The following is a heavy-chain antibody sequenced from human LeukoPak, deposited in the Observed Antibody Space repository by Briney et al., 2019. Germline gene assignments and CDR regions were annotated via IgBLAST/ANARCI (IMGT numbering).Heavy chain of an antibody. V-gene: IGHV1-69*06. Sequence: ASVKVSCKASGGTFSSYAISWVRQAPGQGLEWMGGIIPIFGTANYAQKFQGRVTITADKSTSTAYMELSSLRSEDTAVYYCARAVVGATDYFDYWGQGTLVTVSS. J-gene: IGHJ4*02. CDR2: IIPIFGTA. CDR1: GGTFSSYA. D-gene: IGHD1-26*01. CDR3: ARAVVGATDYFDY.